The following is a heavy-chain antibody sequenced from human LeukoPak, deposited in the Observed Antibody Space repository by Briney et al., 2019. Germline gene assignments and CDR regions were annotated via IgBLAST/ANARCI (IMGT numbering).Heavy chain of an antibody. CDR2: ISAYNGNT. Sequence: GASVRVSCKASSYTFSIYGFSWVRQAPGQGLEWMGWISAYNGNTNYAQKFQGRVTMTTDTSTSTAHMELRSLRSDDTAVYYCARQGYSGHSQGAADYWGQGTLVTVSS. D-gene: IGHD4-23*01. CDR3: ARQGYSGHSQGAADY. CDR1: SYTFSIYG. J-gene: IGHJ4*02. V-gene: IGHV1-18*01.